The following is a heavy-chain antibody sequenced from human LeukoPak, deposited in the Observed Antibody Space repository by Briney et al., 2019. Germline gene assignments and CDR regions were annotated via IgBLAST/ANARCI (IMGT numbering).Heavy chain of an antibody. J-gene: IGHJ4*02. D-gene: IGHD3-16*02. V-gene: IGHV3-7*01. Sequence: GGSLRLSCAASGFTFSSYWMSWVRQAPGKGLEWVANIKQDGSEKYYVDSVKGRFTISRDNAKNSLYLQMNSLRAEDTAVYYCARGRRDYVWGSYRPFDYWGQGTLVTVSS. CDR2: IKQDGSEK. CDR1: GFTFSSYW. CDR3: ARGRRDYVWGSYRPFDY.